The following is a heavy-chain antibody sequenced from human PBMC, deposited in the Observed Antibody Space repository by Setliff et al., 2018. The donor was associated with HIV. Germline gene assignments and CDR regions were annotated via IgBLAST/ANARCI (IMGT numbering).Heavy chain of an antibody. V-gene: IGHV1-3*01. J-gene: IGHJ4*02. CDR1: GYTFSTNA. CDR3: ARGSCSGCYLSDY. CDR2: INAGDDNT. D-gene: IGHD6-19*01. Sequence: GASVKVSCKAFGYTFSTNAIHWVRQAPGQRLEWMGYINAGDDNTGYSEKFQGRVTITRDTSANTAYMELSSLRSEDTAVYYCARGSCSGCYLSDYWGLGTLVTVS.